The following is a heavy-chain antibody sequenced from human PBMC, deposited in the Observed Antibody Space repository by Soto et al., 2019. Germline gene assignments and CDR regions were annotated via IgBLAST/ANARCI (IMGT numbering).Heavy chain of an antibody. CDR3: ARDLGGYSSSWYPGLDYYYGMDV. Sequence: PSETLSLTCTVSGGSISSGGYYWSWIRQHPGKGLEWIGYIYYSGSTYYNPSLKSRVTISVDTSKNQFSLKLSSVTAADTAVYYCARDLGGYSSSWYPGLDYYYGMDVWGQGTTVTVSS. CDR2: IYYSGST. J-gene: IGHJ6*02. CDR1: GGSISSGGYY. D-gene: IGHD6-13*01. V-gene: IGHV4-31*03.